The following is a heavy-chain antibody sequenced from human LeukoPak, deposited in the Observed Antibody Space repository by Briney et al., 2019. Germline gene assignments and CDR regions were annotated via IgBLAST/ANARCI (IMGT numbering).Heavy chain of an antibody. V-gene: IGHV5-51*01. CDR2: IYPGDSDT. CDR1: GYSFTGYW. J-gene: IGHJ4*02. CDR3: ARHSVITSRIAARILDY. Sequence: GESLKISCKGSGYSFTGYWIGWVRQMPGKGLEWMGIIYPGDSDTRYSPSFQGQVTISADKSISTAYLQWSSLKASDTAMYYCARHSVITSRIAARILDYWGQGTLVTVSS. D-gene: IGHD6-6*01.